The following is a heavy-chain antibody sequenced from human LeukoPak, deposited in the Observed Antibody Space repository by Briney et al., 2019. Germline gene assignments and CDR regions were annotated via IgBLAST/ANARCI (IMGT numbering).Heavy chain of an antibody. CDR1: GFTFSGYG. Sequence: PGGSLRLSCAASGFTFSGYGMHWVRQAPGKGLEWVAFIRYDGSNKYYADSVKGRFTISRDNSKNTLYLQMNSLRAEDTAVYYCAKVIAAAGTEYYWGQGTLVTVSS. D-gene: IGHD6-13*01. V-gene: IGHV3-30*02. CDR3: AKVIAAAGTEYY. J-gene: IGHJ4*02. CDR2: IRYDGSNK.